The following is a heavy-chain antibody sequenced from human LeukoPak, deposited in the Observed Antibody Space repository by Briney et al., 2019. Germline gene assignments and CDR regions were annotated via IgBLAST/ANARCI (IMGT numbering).Heavy chain of an antibody. D-gene: IGHD5-18*01. Sequence: GGSLRLSCAASGFVFSTYAMSWVRQAPGRGLEWVSGISGSGASTYSANSVKGRFTISRDNSKNTLDLQMNSLRAEDTAIYYCVKDRYSSAYYFENWGQGTLITVSS. CDR1: GFVFSTYA. CDR3: VKDRYSSAYYFEN. J-gene: IGHJ4*02. V-gene: IGHV3-23*01. CDR2: ISGSGAST.